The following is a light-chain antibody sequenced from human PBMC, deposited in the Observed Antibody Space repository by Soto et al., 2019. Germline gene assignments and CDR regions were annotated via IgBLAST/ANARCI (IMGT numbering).Light chain of an antibody. CDR1: SSDVGTYNL. CDR2: EVS. CDR3: CSYARSGIWV. J-gene: IGLJ3*02. Sequence: QSALTQPASVSGSPGQSITISCTGTSSDVGTYNLVSWYQQHPGKAPRLMIYEVSKRPSGVSNRFSGSKSGNTASLTISGLQAEDEADYYCCSYARSGIWVFGGGTKLTVI. V-gene: IGLV2-23*02.